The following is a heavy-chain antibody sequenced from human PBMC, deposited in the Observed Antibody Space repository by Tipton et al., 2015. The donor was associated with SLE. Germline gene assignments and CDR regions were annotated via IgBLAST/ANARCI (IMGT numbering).Heavy chain of an antibody. CDR1: GGSFSGYS. J-gene: IGHJ4*01. CDR3: ARGAKERITLVRVRPYYFDY. V-gene: IGHV4-34*01. Sequence: TLSLTCAVYGGSFSGYSWSWIRQPPGKGLEWIGQTNPSGNTHYNPPLKSRVTISVDTSNNQLSLKLTSVTAADTAVYYCARGAKERITLVRVRPYYFDYWGQGSLVTVSS. CDR2: TNPSGNT. D-gene: IGHD3-10*01.